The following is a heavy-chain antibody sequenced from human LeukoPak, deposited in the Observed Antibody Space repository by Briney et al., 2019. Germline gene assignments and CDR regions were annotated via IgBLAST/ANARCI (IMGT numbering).Heavy chain of an antibody. CDR2: ISAYNGNT. V-gene: IGHV1-18*04. D-gene: IGHD2-2*01. J-gene: IGHJ6*03. CDR3: ARGPIIDIVIIPAADDYYYMDV. CDR1: GYTFTGYY. Sequence: ASVKVSCKASGYTFTGYYMHWVRQAPGQGLEWMGWISAYNGNTNSAQKIQGRVTMTTDTSTSTAYMELRSLRSDDTAVYYCARGPIIDIVIIPAADDYYYMDVWGKGTTVTVSS.